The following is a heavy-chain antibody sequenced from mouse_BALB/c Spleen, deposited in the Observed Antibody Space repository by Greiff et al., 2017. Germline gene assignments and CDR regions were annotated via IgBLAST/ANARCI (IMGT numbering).Heavy chain of an antibody. D-gene: IGHD3-2*02. CDR2: ISSGGSYT. V-gene: IGHV5-6*01. Sequence: VHLVESGGDLVKPGGSLKLSCAASGFTFSSYGMSWVRQTPDKRLVWVATISSGGSYTYYPDSVKGRFTISRDNAKNTLYLQMSSLKSEDTAMYYCARHQGMDYWGQGTSVTVSS. CDR1: GFTFSSYG. CDR3: ARHQGMDY. J-gene: IGHJ4*01.